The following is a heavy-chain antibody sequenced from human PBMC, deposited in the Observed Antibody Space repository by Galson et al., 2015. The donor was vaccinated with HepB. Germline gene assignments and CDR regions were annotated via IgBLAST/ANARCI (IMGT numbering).Heavy chain of an antibody. V-gene: IGHV3-23*01. CDR2: ITSSGANT. CDR3: AKDGIMVANNPYQLHF. CDR1: GFTFTRYA. J-gene: IGHJ4*02. D-gene: IGHD2-15*01. Sequence: SLRLSCAASGFTFTRYAMTWVRQAPGKGLEWVSSITSSGANTYYTDSAKGRFTISRDNSRTTLLLQLNSLRAEDTAVYYCAKDGIMVANNPYQLHFWGQGTLVSVSS.